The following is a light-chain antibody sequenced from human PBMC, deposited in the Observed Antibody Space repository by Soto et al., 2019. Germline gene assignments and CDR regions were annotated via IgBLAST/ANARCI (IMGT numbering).Light chain of an antibody. CDR3: QQYNSFPWT. CDR2: DAS. V-gene: IGKV1-5*01. Sequence: DIQLTQSPSTLSASVGDRVTITCRASQTISNWLAWYQQRPGKAPSLLITDASKLESGVPPRFNGSRSETEFTLTIRNLQPDDFATYYCQQYNSFPWTFGLGTKVDI. CDR1: QTISNW. J-gene: IGKJ1*01.